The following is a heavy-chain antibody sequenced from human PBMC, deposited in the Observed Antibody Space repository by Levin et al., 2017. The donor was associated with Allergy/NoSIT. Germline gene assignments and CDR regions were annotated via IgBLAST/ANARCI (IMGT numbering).Heavy chain of an antibody. CDR3: ARRSFPGSGTYYIHPPYALDY. CDR2: IYPGDSDT. CDR1: GYSFTTNW. D-gene: IGHD3-10*01. J-gene: IGHJ4*02. Sequence: GGSLRLSCKGSGYSFTTNWIAWVRQMPGKGLQWMGVIYPGDSDTKYSPSFQGQVTISADKSINTAYLQWSSLKASDTAIYYCARRSFPGSGTYYIHPPYALDYWGQGTPVTVSS. V-gene: IGHV5-51*01.